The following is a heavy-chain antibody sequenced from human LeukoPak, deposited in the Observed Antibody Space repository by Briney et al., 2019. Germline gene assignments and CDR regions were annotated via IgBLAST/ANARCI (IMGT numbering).Heavy chain of an antibody. CDR3: AKDGDSYGGFSYYFDY. CDR2: ISGSGANT. Sequence: QPGGSLRLSCAASGFTFSTYAMSWVRQAPGKGLEWVSTISGSGANTYYADSVRGRFTISRDNSKNTLYLHMNSLRAEDTALYYCAKDGDSYGGFSYYFDYWGQGTLVTVSS. D-gene: IGHD5-12*01. J-gene: IGHJ4*02. CDR1: GFTFSTYA. V-gene: IGHV3-23*01.